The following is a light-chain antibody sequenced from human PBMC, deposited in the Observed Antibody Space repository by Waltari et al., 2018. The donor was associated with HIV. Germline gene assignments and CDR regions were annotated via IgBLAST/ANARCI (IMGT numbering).Light chain of an antibody. CDR1: SSDVGGYNS. Sequence: QSALTQPRSVSGSPGQSVTISCTGTSSDVGGYNSVSWSQQHPGKAPKLLFYEVRKWPSGVPDLFSGSKSGNTASLTISGLRADDEADYYCCSYGGTYNVFGTGTKVTIL. J-gene: IGLJ1*01. CDR3: CSYGGTYNV. CDR2: EVR. V-gene: IGLV2-11*01.